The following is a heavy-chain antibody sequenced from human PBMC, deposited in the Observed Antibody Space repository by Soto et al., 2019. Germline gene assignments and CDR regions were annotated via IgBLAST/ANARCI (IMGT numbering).Heavy chain of an antibody. CDR1: GFTFSNYA. Sequence: PWWSLRLSCVSSGFTFSNYAMHWVRQAPGKGLEWLSVLSDDGRKMYYAESVKGRFTISRDNSGNTLYLQLNSLRPEDTAVYYCARVRGSTYYYGLDVWGQGTTVTVSS. V-gene: IGHV3-30*04. D-gene: IGHD2-2*01. CDR3: ARVRGSTYYYGLDV. J-gene: IGHJ6*02. CDR2: LSDDGRKM.